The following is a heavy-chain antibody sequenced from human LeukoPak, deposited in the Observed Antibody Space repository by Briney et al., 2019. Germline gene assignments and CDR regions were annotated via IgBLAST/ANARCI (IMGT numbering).Heavy chain of an antibody. Sequence: GGSLRLSCAASGFTFSSYAMSWVRQAPGKGLEWVSAISGSGGSVYYVDSVKGRFTISRDNSKNTLYLQMNSLRAEDTAVYYCAKDIRITMTKFDYWGQGTLVTVSS. J-gene: IGHJ4*02. D-gene: IGHD3-22*01. CDR2: ISGSGGSV. CDR3: AKDIRITMTKFDY. CDR1: GFTFSSYA. V-gene: IGHV3-23*01.